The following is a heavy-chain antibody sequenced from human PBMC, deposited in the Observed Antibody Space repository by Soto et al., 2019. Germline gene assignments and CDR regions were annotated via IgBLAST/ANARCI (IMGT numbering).Heavy chain of an antibody. CDR1: GFTFSTYA. V-gene: IGHV3-23*01. Sequence: PGGSLRLSCAASGFTFSTYAMSWVRQAPGKGLDWVSAISGSGGSRSYADSVKGRFTISRDNSKNTLYLQMNSLRAEDTAVYYCARGLLVMAGPFVYWGQGALVTGSS. CDR2: ISGSGGSR. CDR3: ARGLLVMAGPFVY. J-gene: IGHJ4*02. D-gene: IGHD6-19*01.